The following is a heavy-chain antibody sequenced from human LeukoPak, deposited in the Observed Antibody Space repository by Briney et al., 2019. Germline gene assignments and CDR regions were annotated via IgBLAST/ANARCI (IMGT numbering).Heavy chain of an antibody. J-gene: IGHJ5*02. D-gene: IGHD3-10*01. Sequence: GASVKVSCKASGYTFTGYYMHWVRQAPGQGLEWMGWINPNSGGTNYAQKFQGRVTMTRDTSTSTAYMELSRLRSDDTAVYYCARITMVRGLGNWFDPWGQGTLVTVSS. CDR1: GYTFTGYY. V-gene: IGHV1-2*02. CDR3: ARITMVRGLGNWFDP. CDR2: INPNSGGT.